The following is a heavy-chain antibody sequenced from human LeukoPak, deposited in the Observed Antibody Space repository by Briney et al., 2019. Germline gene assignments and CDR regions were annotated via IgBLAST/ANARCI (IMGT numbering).Heavy chain of an antibody. D-gene: IGHD3-22*01. CDR3: ARYTYYYDSSRNPKADY. J-gene: IGHJ4*02. CDR1: GYTFTSYG. Sequence: ASVKVSCKASGYTFTSYGISWVRQAPGQGLEWMGWISAYNGNTNYAQKLQGRVTMTTDTSTSTAYMELRSLRSDDTAVYYCARYTYYYDSSRNPKADYWGQGTLVTVSS. CDR2: ISAYNGNT. V-gene: IGHV1-18*01.